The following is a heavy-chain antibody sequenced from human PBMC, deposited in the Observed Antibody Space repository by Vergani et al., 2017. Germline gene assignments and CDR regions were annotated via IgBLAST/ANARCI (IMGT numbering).Heavy chain of an antibody. V-gene: IGHV4-39*07. D-gene: IGHD5-18*01. CDR3: ARARLSAMATFDY. CDR1: GGSISSSSYY. J-gene: IGHJ4*02. CDR2: IYYSGST. Sequence: QLQLQESGPGLVKPSETLSLTCTVSGGSISSSSYYWGWIRQPPGKGLEWIGSIYYSGSTYYNPSLKSRVTISVDTSKNQFSLKLSSVTAADTAVYYCARARLSAMATFDYWGQGTLVTVSS.